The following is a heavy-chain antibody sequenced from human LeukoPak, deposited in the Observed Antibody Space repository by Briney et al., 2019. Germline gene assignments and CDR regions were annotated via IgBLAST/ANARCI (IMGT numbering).Heavy chain of an antibody. CDR3: ARDPRRSSTSNGYYYYGMDV. CDR1: GGSISSGGYY. Sequence: PSQTLSLTCTVSGGSISSGGYYWSWIRQYPGKGLEWIGYIYYSGSTYYNPSLKSRVTISVDTSKNQFSLKLSSVTAADTAVYYCARDPRRSSTSNGYYYYGMDVWGQGTTVTVSS. V-gene: IGHV4-31*03. D-gene: IGHD2-2*01. CDR2: IYYSGST. J-gene: IGHJ6*02.